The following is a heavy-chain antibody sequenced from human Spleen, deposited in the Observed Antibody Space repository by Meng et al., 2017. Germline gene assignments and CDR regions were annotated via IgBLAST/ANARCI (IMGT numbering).Heavy chain of an antibody. D-gene: IGHD4-23*01. CDR2: INHSGST. CDR3: ARGGMTTVVTRYFDY. Sequence: LPVSGPVLAHPAEPLSPTCTAAGCSTSSSSNYWSWIRQPPGKGLEWIGEINHSGSTNYNPSLKSRVTISVDTSKNQFSLKLSSVTAADTAVYYCARGGMTTVVTRYFDYWGQGTLVTVSS. CDR1: GCSTSSSSNY. J-gene: IGHJ4*02. V-gene: IGHV4-39*07.